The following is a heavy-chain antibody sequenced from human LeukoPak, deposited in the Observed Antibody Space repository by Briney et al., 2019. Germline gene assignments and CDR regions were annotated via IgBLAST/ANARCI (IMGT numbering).Heavy chain of an antibody. CDR3: ARQSALYGMDV. Sequence: PGESLKISCKRSGSSFTSNWSSWVRRMHGKGLEWLGRIDPSDSYTTDSPSFPGHVTISADKSISTAYLQWSSLKASDTAMYYCARQSALYGMDVWGQGTTVTVSS. CDR1: GSSFTSNW. CDR2: IDPSDSYT. V-gene: IGHV5-10-1*01. J-gene: IGHJ6*02.